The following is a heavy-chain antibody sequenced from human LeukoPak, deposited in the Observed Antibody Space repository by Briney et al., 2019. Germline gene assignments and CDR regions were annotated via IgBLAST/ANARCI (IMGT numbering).Heavy chain of an antibody. CDR3: ARGPGSGGYSGYDPEPIDY. Sequence: ASVKVSCKASRGTFSSYAISWVRQAPGQGLEWMGRIIPILGIANYAQKFQGRVTITADKSTSTAYMELSSLRSEDTAVYYCARGPGSGGYSGYDPEPIDYWGQGTLVTVSS. V-gene: IGHV1-69*04. CDR1: RGTFSSYA. CDR2: IIPILGIA. J-gene: IGHJ4*02. D-gene: IGHD5-12*01.